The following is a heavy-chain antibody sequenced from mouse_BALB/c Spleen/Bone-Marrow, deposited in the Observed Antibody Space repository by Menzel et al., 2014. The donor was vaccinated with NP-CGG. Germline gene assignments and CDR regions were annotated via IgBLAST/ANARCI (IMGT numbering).Heavy chain of an antibody. D-gene: IGHD1-1*01. V-gene: IGHV14-3*02. Sequence: EVQLQQSGAELVKPGASAKLSCTASGFNIKDTYMHWVKQRPEQGLEWIGRIDPANGNTKYDPKFQGKATITADTSSNTAYLQLSSLTSEDTAVYYCASYYSGSSGLAYWGQGTLVTVSA. CDR1: GFNIKDTY. CDR2: IDPANGNT. J-gene: IGHJ3*01. CDR3: ASYYSGSSGLAY.